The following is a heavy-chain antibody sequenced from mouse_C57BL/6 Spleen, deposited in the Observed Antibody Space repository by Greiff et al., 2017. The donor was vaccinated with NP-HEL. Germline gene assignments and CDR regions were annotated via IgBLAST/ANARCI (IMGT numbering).Heavy chain of an antibody. D-gene: IGHD1-1*01. CDR2: INPYNGGT. J-gene: IGHJ3*01. CDR1: GYTFTDYY. Sequence: VQLQQSGPVLVKPGASVKMSCKASGYTFTDYYMNWVKQSHGKSLEWIGVINPYNGGTSYNQKFKGKATLTVDKSSSTAYMELNSLTSEDSAVYYCAYYYGSSGFAYWGQGTLVTVSA. CDR3: AYYYGSSGFAY. V-gene: IGHV1-19*01.